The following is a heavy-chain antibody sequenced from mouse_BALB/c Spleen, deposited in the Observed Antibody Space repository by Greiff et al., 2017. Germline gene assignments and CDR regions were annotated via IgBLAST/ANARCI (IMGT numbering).Heavy chain of an antibody. D-gene: IGHD4-1*01. CDR1: GFTFSSFG. J-gene: IGHJ1*01. V-gene: IGHV5-17*02. Sequence: EVKLVESGGGLVQPGGSRKLSCAASGFTFSSFGMHWVRQAPEKGLEWVAYISSGSSTIYYADTVKGRFTISRDNPKNTLFLQMTSLRSEDTAMYYCARLGGTFYFDVWGAGTTVTVSS. CDR3: ARLGGTFYFDV. CDR2: ISSGSSTI.